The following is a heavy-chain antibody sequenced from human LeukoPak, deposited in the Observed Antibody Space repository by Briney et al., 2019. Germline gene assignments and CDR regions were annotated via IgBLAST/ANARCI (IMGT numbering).Heavy chain of an antibody. Sequence: ASVKVSCKASGYTFTGYYMHWVRQAPGQGLEWMGWINPNSGGTNYAQKFQGRVTMTRDTSISTAYMELSRLRSDDTAVYYCAREAFPGPQSSIRFLEWLPDGGFDPWGQGTLVTVSS. V-gene: IGHV1-2*02. CDR3: AREAFPGPQSSIRFLEWLPDGGFDP. CDR2: INPNSGGT. J-gene: IGHJ5*02. CDR1: GYTFTGYY. D-gene: IGHD3-3*01.